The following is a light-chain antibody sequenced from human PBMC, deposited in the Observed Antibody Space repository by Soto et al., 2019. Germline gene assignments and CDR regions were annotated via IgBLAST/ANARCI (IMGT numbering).Light chain of an antibody. CDR2: RNN. V-gene: IGLV1-47*01. Sequence: QAVVTQPPSASGPPGQRVTISCSGSSSNIGSNYVYWYQQLPGTAPKLLIYRNNQRPSGVPDRFSGSKSGTSASLAISGLRSEDEADYYCAAWDDSLSGGVFGGGTKVTVL. CDR1: SSNIGSNY. CDR3: AAWDDSLSGGV. J-gene: IGLJ2*01.